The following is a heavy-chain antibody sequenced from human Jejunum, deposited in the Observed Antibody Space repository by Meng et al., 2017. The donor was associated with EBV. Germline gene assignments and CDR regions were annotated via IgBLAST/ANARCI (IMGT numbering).Heavy chain of an antibody. CDR3: ARDLTSGSSIGW. CDR2: IDSTSSYI. D-gene: IGHD1-26*01. J-gene: IGHJ4*02. V-gene: IGHV3-21*01. Sequence: EVRVGESGGGLVKPGGSLRLSCAASGFDFNSHGMNWVRQNPGRGLEWVSSIDSTSSYIYYADSVKGRFTISRDNARNSLYLQLNSLRAEDTAVYYCARDLTSGSSIGWGGQGTLVTVSS. CDR1: GFDFNSHG.